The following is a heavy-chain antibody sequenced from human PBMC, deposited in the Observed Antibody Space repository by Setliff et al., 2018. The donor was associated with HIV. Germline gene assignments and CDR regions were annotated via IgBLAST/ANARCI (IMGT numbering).Heavy chain of an antibody. CDR1: GGSISNSNYY. J-gene: IGHJ3*02. Sequence: TLSLTCTVSGGSISNSNYYWGWIRQPPGKGLEWIGTIYYSGSTYYNPSLKSRVTISVDTSKNQFSLKLSSVTAADTAVYYCASRYHYYDSSGYYRQGAFDIWGQGTMVTVSS. CDR2: IYYSGST. CDR3: ASRYHYYDSSGYYRQGAFDI. D-gene: IGHD3-22*01. V-gene: IGHV4-39*01.